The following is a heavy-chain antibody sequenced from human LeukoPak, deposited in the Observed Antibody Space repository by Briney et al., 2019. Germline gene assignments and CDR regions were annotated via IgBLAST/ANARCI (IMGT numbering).Heavy chain of an antibody. CDR3: ARDLDEFSYGGPIDY. CDR2: INPNSGGT. CDR1: GYTFTGYY. D-gene: IGHD5-18*01. V-gene: IGHV1-2*02. J-gene: IGHJ4*02. Sequence: ASVKVSCKASGYTFTGYYMHWVRQAPGQGLEWMGWINPNSGGTNYAQNFQGRVTMTRDTSISTAYMELSRLRSDDTAVHYCARDLDEFSYGGPIDYWGQRALVTVSS.